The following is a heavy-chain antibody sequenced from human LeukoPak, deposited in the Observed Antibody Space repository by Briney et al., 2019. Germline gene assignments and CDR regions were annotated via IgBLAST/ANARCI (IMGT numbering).Heavy chain of an antibody. Sequence: SETLSLTCTVSGGSISSYYWSWIRQPPGKGLEWLGYIYYSGSTNYNPSLKSRVTISVDTSKCQFSLKLCSVTAADTAVYYCARHGGGVYSEFDYWGQGTLVTVSS. D-gene: IGHD2-15*01. V-gene: IGHV4-59*08. J-gene: IGHJ4*02. CDR3: ARHGGGVYSEFDY. CDR1: GGSISSYY. CDR2: IYYSGST.